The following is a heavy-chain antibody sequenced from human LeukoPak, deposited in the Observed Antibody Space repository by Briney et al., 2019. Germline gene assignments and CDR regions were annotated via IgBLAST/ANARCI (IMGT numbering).Heavy chain of an antibody. Sequence: PGGSLRLSCATSAFNVRTSYMTWVRQAPGKGLQWVSVFYPDGSTYYSESVKGRFTISRDNSENTVYLQTSSLRAEDTAVYYCARDLSKPSDYWGQGTLVIVSS. J-gene: IGHJ4*02. V-gene: IGHV3-53*01. D-gene: IGHD4-11*01. CDR2: FYPDGST. CDR3: ARDLSKPSDY. CDR1: AFNVRTSY.